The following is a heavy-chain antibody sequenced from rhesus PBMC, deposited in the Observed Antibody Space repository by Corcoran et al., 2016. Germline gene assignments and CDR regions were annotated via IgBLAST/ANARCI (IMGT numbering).Heavy chain of an antibody. CDR1: GGSISGYY. V-gene: IGHV4S5*01. Sequence: QVQLEESGPGLVKPSETLSLTCAVSGGSISGYYWNWISQPPGEGLEWIGYIGGSSGSAVYNPSLKGQVTVSTDTSKNELSLGLSSGTAAGTAVYCCARGVRYGSLDVWGRGVLVTVSS. D-gene: IGHD4-29*01. CDR2: IGGSSGSA. J-gene: IGHJ5-2*02. CDR3: ARGVRYGSLDV.